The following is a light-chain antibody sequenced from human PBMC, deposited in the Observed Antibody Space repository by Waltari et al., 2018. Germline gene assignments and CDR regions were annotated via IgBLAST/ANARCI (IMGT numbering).Light chain of an antibody. CDR1: QSLLHSNGYNY. V-gene: IGKV2-28*01. CDR2: LGS. J-gene: IGKJ2*01. CDR3: MQALQTPYT. Sequence: IVMTQSPLSLPVTPGEPASTPCRSSQSLLHSNGYNYLDWYLQKPGQSPQLLIYLGSNRASGVPDRFSGSGSATDFTLKISRVEAEDVGVYYCMQALQTPYTFGQGTKLEIK.